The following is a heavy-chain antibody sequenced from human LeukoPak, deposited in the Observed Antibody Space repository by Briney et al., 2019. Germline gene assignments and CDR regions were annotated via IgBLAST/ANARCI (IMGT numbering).Heavy chain of an antibody. CDR3: ARDWYYDTSASGVYFDS. J-gene: IGHJ4*02. CDR1: GFTFNNYW. Sequence: PGGSLRLSCAASGFTFNNYWMSWVRQAPGKGLQWVANIKQDGSEKYYVDSVKGRFTISRDNAKNSLYVQMNSLRAEDTAVYYCARDWYYDTSASGVYFDSWGQGTLVTVSS. CDR2: IKQDGSEK. V-gene: IGHV3-7*01. D-gene: IGHD3-22*01.